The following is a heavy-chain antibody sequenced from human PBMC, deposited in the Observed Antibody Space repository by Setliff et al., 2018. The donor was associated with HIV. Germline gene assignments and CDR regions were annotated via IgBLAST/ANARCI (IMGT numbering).Heavy chain of an antibody. D-gene: IGHD4-17*01. J-gene: IGHJ4*02. CDR1: GGSISSSSYY. Sequence: SETLSLTCTVSGGSISSSSYYWGWIRQPPGKGLEWIGSIYYRGSTYNNPSLKSRVTISVDTSKNQFSLKLSSVTAADTAVYYCASYGGCSQPYWGQGTLVTVSS. V-gene: IGHV4-39*07. CDR3: ASYGGCSQPY. CDR2: IYYRGST.